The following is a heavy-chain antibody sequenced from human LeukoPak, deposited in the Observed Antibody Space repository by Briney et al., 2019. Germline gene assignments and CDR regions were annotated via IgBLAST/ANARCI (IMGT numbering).Heavy chain of an antibody. Sequence: SSETLSLTYAVYGGSFSGYYWRWIRQPPGGGLEWIGEINHSGSTNYNPSLKSRVTISVDTSKNQLSLKLSSVTAADTAVYYCARGPWSYEVPAFDTWGQGTMVTVSS. CDR2: INHSGST. J-gene: IGHJ3*02. CDR1: GGSFSGYY. CDR3: ARGPWSYEVPAFDT. V-gene: IGHV4-34*01. D-gene: IGHD3-3*01.